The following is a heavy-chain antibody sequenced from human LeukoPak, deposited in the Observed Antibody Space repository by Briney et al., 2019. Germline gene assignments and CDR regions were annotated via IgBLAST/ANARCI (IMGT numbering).Heavy chain of an antibody. J-gene: IGHJ6*03. CDR2: IYTSGST. CDR3: ARDRAYSYGYGSYYYYYMDV. D-gene: IGHD5-18*01. Sequence: PSETLSLTCTVSGGSISSYYWSWLRQPAGKGLEWIGRIYTSGSTNYNPSLKSRVTMSVDTSKNLFSLKLSSVTAADTAVYYCARDRAYSYGYGSYYYYYMDVWGKGTTVTVSS. CDR1: GGSISSYY. V-gene: IGHV4-4*07.